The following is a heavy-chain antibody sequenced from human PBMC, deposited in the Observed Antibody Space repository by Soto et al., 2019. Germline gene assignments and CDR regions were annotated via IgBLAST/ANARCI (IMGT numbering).Heavy chain of an antibody. V-gene: IGHV4-34*01. CDR1: GGSFSDFY. J-gene: IGHJ4*02. Sequence: SETLSLTCAVYGGSFSDFYWTWIRQPPGKGLEWIGEINHSGSTNYNPSLKSRVAISVDTSKNQFSLKLSSVTAADTAVYYCARSYDVGYFDYWGQGTLVTVSS. CDR2: INHSGST. D-gene: IGHD3-16*01. CDR3: ARSYDVGYFDY.